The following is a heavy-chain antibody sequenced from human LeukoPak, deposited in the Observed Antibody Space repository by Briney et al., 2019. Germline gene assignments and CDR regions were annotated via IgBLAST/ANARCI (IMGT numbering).Heavy chain of an antibody. Sequence: PSETLSLTCAVYGGSFSGYYWSWIRQPPGEGLEWIGEINHSGSTNYNPSLKSRVTISVDTSKNQFSLKLSSVTAADTAVYYCARGLLTDYYDSSGPSDYWGQGTLVTVSS. D-gene: IGHD3-22*01. CDR3: ARGLLTDYYDSSGPSDY. CDR2: INHSGST. CDR1: GGSFSGYY. V-gene: IGHV4-34*01. J-gene: IGHJ4*02.